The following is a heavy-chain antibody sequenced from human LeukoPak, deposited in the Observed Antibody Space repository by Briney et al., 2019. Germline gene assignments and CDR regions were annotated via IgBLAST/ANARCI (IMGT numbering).Heavy chain of an antibody. Sequence: PSQTLSLTCNVSGYSISSGDYYWTWIRQPAGKGLEWIGRVDLGGTPIINQTIISRVTVSVDPSKNQFSLSLTSVTAADTATYYCAREGAYCSGTDCFATTVDAWGPGALVTVSS. D-gene: IGHD2-2*01. CDR1: GYSISSGDYY. V-gene: IGHV4-61*02. CDR2: VDLGGTP. CDR3: AREGAYCSGTDCFATTVDA. J-gene: IGHJ5*02.